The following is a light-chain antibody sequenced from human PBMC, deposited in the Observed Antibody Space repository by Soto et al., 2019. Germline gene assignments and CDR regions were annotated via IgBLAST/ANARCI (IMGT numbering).Light chain of an antibody. V-gene: IGLV1-40*01. CDR2: GNT. J-gene: IGLJ2*01. CDR1: SSNIGARND. CDR3: QSYDSSLSVVV. Sequence: QSVLTQPPSVSGAPGQRVTISCTGSSSNIGARNDVHWYQQLPGTAPKLLIYGNTNRPSGVPDRFSGSKSGTSASLAITGLQAEDEADYYCQSYDSSLSVVVFGGGTKVTVL.